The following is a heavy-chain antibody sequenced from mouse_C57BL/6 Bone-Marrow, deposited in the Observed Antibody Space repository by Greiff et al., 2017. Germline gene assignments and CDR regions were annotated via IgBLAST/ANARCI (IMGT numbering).Heavy chain of an antibody. V-gene: IGHV5-6*02. CDR2: ISSGGSYT. CDR1: GFTFSSYG. CDR3: ARRHITTVGAGWYFDV. D-gene: IGHD1-1*01. Sequence: DVMLVESGGDLVKPGGSLKLSCAASGFTFSSYGMSWVRQTPDKRLEWVATISSGGSYTYYPDSVKGRFTISRDNAKNTLYLQMNSLKSEDTAMYYCARRHITTVGAGWYFDVWGTGTTVTVSS. J-gene: IGHJ1*03.